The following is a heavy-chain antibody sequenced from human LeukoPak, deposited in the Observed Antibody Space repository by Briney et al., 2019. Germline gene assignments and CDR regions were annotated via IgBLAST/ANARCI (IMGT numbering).Heavy chain of an antibody. J-gene: IGHJ4*02. CDR3: ARYTALALFDY. V-gene: IGHV4-4*07. CDR2: IYTSGST. Sequence: SETLSLTCTVSGGSISSHYWSWLRQPAGKGLEWIGRIYTSGSTNHNPSLKSRVTMSVDTSKNQFSLKLSSVTAADTAVYYCARYTALALFDYWGQGTLVTDSS. D-gene: IGHD5-18*01. CDR1: GGSISSHY.